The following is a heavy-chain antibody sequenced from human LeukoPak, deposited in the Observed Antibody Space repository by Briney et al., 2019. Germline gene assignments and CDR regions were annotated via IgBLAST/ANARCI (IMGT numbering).Heavy chain of an antibody. Sequence: PSETLSLTCAVYGGSFSGYYWSWIRQPPGKGLEWIGEINHSGSTNYNPSLKSRVTISVDTSKNQFSLKLSSVTAADTAVYYCARRFLAWQQLVKRPRGEIDYWGQGTLVTVSS. CDR1: GGSFSGYY. V-gene: IGHV4-34*01. CDR2: INHSGST. CDR3: ARRFLAWQQLVKRPRGEIDY. D-gene: IGHD6-13*01. J-gene: IGHJ4*02.